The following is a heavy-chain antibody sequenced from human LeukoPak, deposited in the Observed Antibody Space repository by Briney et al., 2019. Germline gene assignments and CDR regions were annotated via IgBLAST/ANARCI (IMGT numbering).Heavy chain of an antibody. CDR1: GDSIFTNNVA. CDR2: TYYRPKWSF. Sequence: SQTLSLTCAISGDSIFTNNVAWNWLRQSPSRGLEWLGRTYYRPKWSFDYAVSVKSRITINADTSKNQFSLQLSSVTPEDTAVYYCARGKYTSFDNWGQGTLVTVSS. CDR3: ARGKYTSFDN. D-gene: IGHD6-6*01. V-gene: IGHV6-1*01. J-gene: IGHJ4*02.